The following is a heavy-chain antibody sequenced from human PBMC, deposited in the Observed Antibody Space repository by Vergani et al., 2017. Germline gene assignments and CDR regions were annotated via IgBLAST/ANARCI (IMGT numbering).Heavy chain of an antibody. CDR1: GDSINSNDYY. Sequence: QVRLQESGPGLVKPAQTLSLTCIVSGDSINSNDYYWSWIRQPPGKGLESLGYISYSGTTYYSPSLKSRVTISLDTSKKQFFLKLNSVTAADTAVYYCARGRGYSYGFYYYYYMDVWGK. CDR3: ARGRGYSYGFYYYYYMDV. CDR2: ISYSGTT. J-gene: IGHJ6*03. D-gene: IGHD5-18*01. V-gene: IGHV4-30-4*01.